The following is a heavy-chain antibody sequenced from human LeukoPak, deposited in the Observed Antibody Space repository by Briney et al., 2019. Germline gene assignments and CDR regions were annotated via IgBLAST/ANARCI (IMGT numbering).Heavy chain of an antibody. CDR3: ARGRKYYYDSSGPRRPYYYYMDV. CDR1: GGSFSGYY. D-gene: IGHD3-22*01. CDR2: INHSGST. Sequence: PSETLSLTRAVYGGSFSGYYWSWIRQPPGKGLEWIGEINHSGSTNYNPSLKSRVTISVDTSKNQFSLKLSSVTAADTAVYYCARGRKYYYDSSGPRRPYYYYMDVWGKGTTVTVSS. V-gene: IGHV4-34*01. J-gene: IGHJ6*03.